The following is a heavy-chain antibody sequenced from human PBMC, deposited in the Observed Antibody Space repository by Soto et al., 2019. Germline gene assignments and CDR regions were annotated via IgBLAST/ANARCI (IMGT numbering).Heavy chain of an antibody. CDR1: GYTVTTHH. CDR3: ARVAYQSLDN. D-gene: IGHD3-16*01. Sequence: GASVKVSCKASGYTVTTHHMHWVRQAPGQGLEWMGIINPNDGDTLYAQKFQARVTMTRDTSTNTVYVELSSLTSEDTAVYYCARVAYQSLDNWGQGTLVTVSS. CDR2: INPNDGDT. J-gene: IGHJ4*02. V-gene: IGHV1-46*01.